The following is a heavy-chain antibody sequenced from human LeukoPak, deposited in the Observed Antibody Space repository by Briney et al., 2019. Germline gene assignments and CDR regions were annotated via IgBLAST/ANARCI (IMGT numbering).Heavy chain of an antibody. CDR2: INWNGGTT. V-gene: IGHV3-20*04. Sequence: GGSLRLSCVASGLTFDDYGMSWVRQAPGKGLEWVSGINWNGGTTTYADSVKGRFTISRDKAKNSLYLQMNSLRVEDTAFYYCARNSGANVYTYSFQYWGRGTLVTVSS. D-gene: IGHD1-26*01. CDR1: GLTFDDYG. J-gene: IGHJ4*02. CDR3: ARNSGANVYTYSFQY.